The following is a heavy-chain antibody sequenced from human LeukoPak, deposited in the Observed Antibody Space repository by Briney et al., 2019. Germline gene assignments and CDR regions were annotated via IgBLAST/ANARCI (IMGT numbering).Heavy chain of an antibody. J-gene: IGHJ4*02. V-gene: IGHV1-8*01. D-gene: IGHD6-13*01. CDR2: MSPNSGDT. CDR1: GYAFTSYD. Sequence: ASVKVSCKASGYAFTSYDFNWVRQATGQRPEWMGWMSPNSGDTGYAQKFQDRVTMTRNTSISTAYMELSSLRSDDTAVYYCAREGQQLPLDYWGQGTLVTVSS. CDR3: AREGQQLPLDY.